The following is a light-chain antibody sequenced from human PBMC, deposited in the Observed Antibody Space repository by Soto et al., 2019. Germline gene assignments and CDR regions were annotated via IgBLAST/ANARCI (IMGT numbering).Light chain of an antibody. Sequence: QSVLTQPPSASGTPGQRVNISCSGSSSNIGSNTVNWYQQLPGTAPKLLIYSNNQRPSGVPDLFSGSKSGTSASLAIRGLQSEDEADYYCAAWDDSLNAWVFGGGTKLTVL. J-gene: IGLJ3*02. CDR1: SSNIGSNT. V-gene: IGLV1-44*01. CDR3: AAWDDSLNAWV. CDR2: SNN.